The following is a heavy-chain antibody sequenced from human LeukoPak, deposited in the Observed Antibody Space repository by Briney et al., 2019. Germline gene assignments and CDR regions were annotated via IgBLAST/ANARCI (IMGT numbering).Heavy chain of an antibody. CDR1: GYTFTSYG. CDR2: MSAYNGNT. CDR3: ARDGAYGSGSYYNAFDI. J-gene: IGHJ3*02. D-gene: IGHD3-10*01. Sequence: ASVKVCCKASGYTFTSYGISWVQQAPGQGLEWMGWMSAYNGNTHYAQKLQGRVTMTTDTSTSTAYMELRSLRSDDTAVYYCARDGAYGSGSYYNAFDIWGQGTMVTVSS. V-gene: IGHV1-18*01.